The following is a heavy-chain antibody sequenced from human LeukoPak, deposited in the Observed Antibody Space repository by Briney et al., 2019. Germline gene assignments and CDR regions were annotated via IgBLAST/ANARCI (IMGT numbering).Heavy chain of an antibody. Sequence: GASVKVSCRASGYTFTAYYMHWVRRAPGQGLEWMGSINPNSGDTHYAQNFQGRVTMTRETSISTAYLGLNRLTSDDTAVYYCAGLSVAGSLYGMDVWGQGTTVTVSS. J-gene: IGHJ6*02. D-gene: IGHD6-19*01. CDR1: GYTFTAYY. V-gene: IGHV1-2*02. CDR3: AGLSVAGSLYGMDV. CDR2: INPNSGDT.